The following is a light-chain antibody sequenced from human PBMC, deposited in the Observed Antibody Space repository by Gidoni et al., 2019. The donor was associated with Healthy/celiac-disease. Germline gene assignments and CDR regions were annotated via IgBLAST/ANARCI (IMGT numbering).Light chain of an antibody. CDR1: QCVLYSSNNKNY. J-gene: IGKJ4*01. Sequence: DIVMTQSPDSQAVSMGERATINGNASQCVLYSSNNKNYLAWYQQKPGQPPKLLIYWASTRESGVPDRFSGSGSGTDFTLTISSLQAEDVAVYYCQQYYSTPLTFGGGTKVEIK. V-gene: IGKV4-1*01. CDR2: WAS. CDR3: QQYYSTPLT.